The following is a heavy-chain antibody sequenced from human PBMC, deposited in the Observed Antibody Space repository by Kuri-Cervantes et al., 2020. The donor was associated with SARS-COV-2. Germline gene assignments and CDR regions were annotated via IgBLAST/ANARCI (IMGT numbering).Heavy chain of an antibody. Sequence: SETLSLTCAVYGGSFSGYYWGWIRQLPGKGLEWIGSIYYSGSTYYNPSLKSRVTISVDTSKNQFSLKLSSVTAADTAVYYCARRPTARKQITMVRGDAFDIWGQGTMVTVSS. J-gene: IGHJ3*02. CDR2: IYYSGST. D-gene: IGHD3-10*01. CDR3: ARRPTARKQITMVRGDAFDI. V-gene: IGHV4-39*01. CDR1: GGSFSGYY.